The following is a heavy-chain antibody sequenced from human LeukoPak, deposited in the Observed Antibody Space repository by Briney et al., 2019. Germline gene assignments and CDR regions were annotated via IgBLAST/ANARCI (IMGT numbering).Heavy chain of an antibody. V-gene: IGHV3-53*01. CDR2: IYSGGST. J-gene: IGHJ4*02. D-gene: IGHD4-17*01. CDR3: ARVGRLQYGDYVAFDY. Sequence: PGGSLRLSCAASGFTVSSNYMSWVRQAPGKGLEWVSVIYSGGSTYYADSVKGRFTLSRDNAKNSLYLQMNSLRAEDTAVYYCARVGRLQYGDYVAFDYWGQGALVTVSS. CDR1: GFTVSSNY.